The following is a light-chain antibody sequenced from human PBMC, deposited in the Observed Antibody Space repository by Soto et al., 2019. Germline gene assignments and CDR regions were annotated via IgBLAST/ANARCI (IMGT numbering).Light chain of an antibody. V-gene: IGLV2-23*01. J-gene: IGLJ3*02. CDR1: SSDVGSFQV. CDR3: CSYAGSSTWV. CDR2: EDT. Sequence: QSALTQPASVSGSPGQSITISCSPTSSDVGSFQVVSWYQHHPGKAPKVMIYEDTKRPSGISNRFSGSKSGNTASLTISGLQAEDEAYYYCCSYAGSSTWVFGGGTKVTVL.